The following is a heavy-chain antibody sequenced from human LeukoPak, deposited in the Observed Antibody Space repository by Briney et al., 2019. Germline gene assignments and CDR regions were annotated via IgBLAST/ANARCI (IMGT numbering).Heavy chain of an antibody. Sequence: GASVTVSCKASGYTFTSYGISWVRQAPGQGLEWMGWISAYNGNTNYAQKLQGRVTMTTDTSTSTAYIELRSVRSDDTAVYYCARGAPVAGSNNWFDPWGQGTLVTVSS. D-gene: IGHD6-19*01. CDR2: ISAYNGNT. CDR3: ARGAPVAGSNNWFDP. V-gene: IGHV1-18*01. CDR1: GYTFTSYG. J-gene: IGHJ5*02.